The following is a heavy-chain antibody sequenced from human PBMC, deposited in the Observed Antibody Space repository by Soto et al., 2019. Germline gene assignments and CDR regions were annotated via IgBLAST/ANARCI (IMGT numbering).Heavy chain of an antibody. Sequence: SETLSLTCTVSGGSISSYYWSWIRQPPGKGLEWIGYIYYSGSTNYNPSLKSRVTISVDTSKNQFSLKLSSVTAADTAVYYCARGHYDFWSGTGQDAFDIWGQGTMVTV. D-gene: IGHD3-3*01. V-gene: IGHV4-59*08. CDR1: GGSISSYY. J-gene: IGHJ3*02. CDR2: IYYSGST. CDR3: ARGHYDFWSGTGQDAFDI.